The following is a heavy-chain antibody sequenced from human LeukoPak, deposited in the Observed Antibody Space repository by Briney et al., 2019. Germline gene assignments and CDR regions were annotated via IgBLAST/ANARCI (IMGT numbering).Heavy chain of an antibody. D-gene: IGHD3-16*01. CDR2: ISYDGNNK. V-gene: IGHV3-30*04. J-gene: IGHJ4*02. CDR1: GFTFSSYT. Sequence: GGSLRLSCAASGFTFSSYTMHWVRQAPGTGLQWVAVISYDGNNKFYADSVRGRFTISRDSSKNTLYLEMNSLRPEGTATRKGGTMINYRPFDYWGQGTLVTVSS. CDR3: GTMINYRPFDY.